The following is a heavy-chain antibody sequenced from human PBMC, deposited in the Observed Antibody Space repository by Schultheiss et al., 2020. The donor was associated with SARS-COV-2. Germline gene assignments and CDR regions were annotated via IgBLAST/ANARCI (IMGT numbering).Heavy chain of an antibody. Sequence: GGSLRLSCTASGFTFGDYAMSWVRQAPGKGLEWVGFIRSKAYGGTTEYAASVKGRFTISRDDSKSIAYLQMNSLKTEDTAVYYCAREGWFDPWGQGTLVTVSS. CDR1: GFTFGDYA. J-gene: IGHJ5*02. CDR2: IRSKAYGGTT. V-gene: IGHV3-49*04. CDR3: AREGWFDP.